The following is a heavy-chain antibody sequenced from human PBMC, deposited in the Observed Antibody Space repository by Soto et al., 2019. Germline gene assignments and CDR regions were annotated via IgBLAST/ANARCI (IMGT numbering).Heavy chain of an antibody. CDR3: ARGEDSSFDFFDY. Sequence: QVQLVQSGAEVKKPGASVKVSCKASGYTFTGYYMHWVRQAPGQGLEWMGWINPNSGGTNYAQKVQGGVTMTRDTSISTAYMELSRLRSDDTAVYYCARGEDSSFDFFDYWGQGTLVTVSS. V-gene: IGHV1-2*02. CDR1: GYTFTGYY. D-gene: IGHD3-3*01. CDR2: INPNSGGT. J-gene: IGHJ4*02.